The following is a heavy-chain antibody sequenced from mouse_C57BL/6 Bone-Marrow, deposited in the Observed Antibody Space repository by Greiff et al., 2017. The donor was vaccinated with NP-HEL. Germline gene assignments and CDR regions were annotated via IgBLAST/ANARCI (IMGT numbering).Heavy chain of an antibody. CDR1: GYTFTSYW. J-gene: IGHJ2*01. V-gene: IGHV1-59*01. D-gene: IGHD1-1*01. CDR3: ARFITTVVATDFDY. Sequence: VQLQQPGAELVRPGTSVKLSCKASGYTFTSYWMHWVKQRPGQGLEWIGVIDPSDSYTNYNQKFKGKATLTVDTSSSTAYMQLSSLTSEDSAVYYCARFITTVVATDFDYWGQGTTLTVSS. CDR2: IDPSDSYT.